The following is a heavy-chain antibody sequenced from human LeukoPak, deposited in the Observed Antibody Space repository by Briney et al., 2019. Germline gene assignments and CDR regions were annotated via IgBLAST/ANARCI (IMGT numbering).Heavy chain of an antibody. CDR2: IIPIFGTA. CDR3: ARGNYGDDNWFDP. J-gene: IGHJ5*02. CDR1: XXXFXSYA. Sequence: KAXXXXFXSYAIXXXRQAPGQGLEXMGRIIPIFGTANYAQKFQGRVTITTDESTSTAYMELSSLRSEDTAVYYCARGNYGDDNWFDPWGQGTLVTVSS. D-gene: IGHD4-17*01. V-gene: IGHV1-69*05.